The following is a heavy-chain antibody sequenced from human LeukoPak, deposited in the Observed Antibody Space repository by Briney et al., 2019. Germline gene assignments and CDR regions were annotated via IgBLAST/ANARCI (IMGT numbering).Heavy chain of an antibody. V-gene: IGHV1-18*04. J-gene: IGHJ4*02. D-gene: IGHD3-22*01. CDR3: ARYDSSGYYYFDY. CDR1: GYTFTGYY. Sequence: ASVKFSCKASGYTFTGYYMHWVRQAPGQGLEWMGWISAYNGNTNYAQKLQGRVTMTTDTSTSTAYMELRSLRSDDTAVYYCARYDSSGYYYFDYWGQGTLVTVSS. CDR2: ISAYNGNT.